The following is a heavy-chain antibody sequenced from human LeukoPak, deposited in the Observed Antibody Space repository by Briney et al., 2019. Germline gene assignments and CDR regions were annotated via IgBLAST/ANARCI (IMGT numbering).Heavy chain of an antibody. D-gene: IGHD6-19*01. Sequence: SETLSLTCTVSGGSISSYYWSWIRQPPGKGLEWIGYIYYSGSTYYNPSLKSRVTISVDRSKNQFSLKLSSVTAADTAVYYCARAVAVAGTNNWFDPWGQGTLVTVSS. V-gene: IGHV4-59*12. CDR3: ARAVAVAGTNNWFDP. CDR1: GGSISSYY. CDR2: IYYSGST. J-gene: IGHJ5*02.